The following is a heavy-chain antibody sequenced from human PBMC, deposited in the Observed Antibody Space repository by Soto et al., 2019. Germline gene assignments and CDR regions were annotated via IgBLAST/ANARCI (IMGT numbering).Heavy chain of an antibody. CDR1: GGSVSSGSYY. CDR2: IYYSGST. D-gene: IGHD3-22*01. CDR3: ARDDTDYYDSSGKNFYYYYGMDV. Sequence: SETLSLTCTVSGGSVSSGSYYWSWIRQPPGKGLEWIGYIYYSGSTNYNPSLKSRVTISVDTSKNQFSLKLGSVTAADTAVYYCARDDTDYYDSSGKNFYYYYGMDVWGQGTTVTVSS. V-gene: IGHV4-61*01. J-gene: IGHJ6*02.